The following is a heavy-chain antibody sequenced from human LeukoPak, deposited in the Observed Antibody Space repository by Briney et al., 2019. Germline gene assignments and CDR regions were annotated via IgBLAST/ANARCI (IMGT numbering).Heavy chain of an antibody. CDR2: IWYDGSNK. V-gene: IGHV3-33*06. CDR3: AKDRTVGASYWYFDL. CDR1: GFTFSSYG. D-gene: IGHD1-26*01. J-gene: IGHJ2*01. Sequence: QPGGSLRLSCAASGFTFSSYGMHWARQAPGKGLEWVAVIWYDGSNKYYADSVKGRFTISRDSSRNTLFLHMNTLRAEDTAIYYCAKDRTVGASYWYFDLWGRGTLVTVSS.